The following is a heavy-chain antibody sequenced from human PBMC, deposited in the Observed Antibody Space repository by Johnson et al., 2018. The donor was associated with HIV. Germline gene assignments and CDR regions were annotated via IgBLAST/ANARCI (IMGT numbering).Heavy chain of an antibody. Sequence: VESGGGVVQPGGSLRLSCAASGFSFSSYAMHWVRQAPGKGLEYVSGISGNGVSTYYANSVKGRFTISRDNSKKTLSLQMNSLRPEDTAVYYCAKSSSATYYGDAFDMWGQGTMVTVSS. CDR1: GFSFSSYA. V-gene: IGHV3-64*01. CDR2: ISGNGVST. J-gene: IGHJ3*02. CDR3: AKSSSATYYGDAFDM. D-gene: IGHD3-10*01.